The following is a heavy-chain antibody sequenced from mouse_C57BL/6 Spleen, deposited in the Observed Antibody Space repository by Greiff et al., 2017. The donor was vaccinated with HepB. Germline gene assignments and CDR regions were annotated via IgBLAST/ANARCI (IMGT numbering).Heavy chain of an antibody. Sequence: VQLQQPGAELVKPGASVKLSCKASGYTFTSYWMHWVKQRPGQGLAWMGMIHPNSGSTNYNEKFKSKATLTVDKSSSTAYMQLSSLTSEDSAVYYCASDYDQAWFAYWGQGTLVTVSA. D-gene: IGHD2-4*01. CDR2: IHPNSGST. CDR1: GYTFTSYW. V-gene: IGHV1-64*01. J-gene: IGHJ3*01. CDR3: ASDYDQAWFAY.